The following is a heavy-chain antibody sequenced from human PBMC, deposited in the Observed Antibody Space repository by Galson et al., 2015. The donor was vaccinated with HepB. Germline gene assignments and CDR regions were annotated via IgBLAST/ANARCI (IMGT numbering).Heavy chain of an antibody. CDR3: ARVMGYYYDSSGPTGI. J-gene: IGHJ3*02. CDR1: GYTFTGYY. Sequence: SVKVSCKASGYTFTGYYMHWVRQAPGQGLEWMGRINPNSGGTNYAQKFQGRVTMTRDTSISTAYMELSRLRSDDTAVYYCARVMGYYYDSSGPTGIWGQGTMVTVSS. D-gene: IGHD3-22*01. CDR2: INPNSGGT. V-gene: IGHV1-2*06.